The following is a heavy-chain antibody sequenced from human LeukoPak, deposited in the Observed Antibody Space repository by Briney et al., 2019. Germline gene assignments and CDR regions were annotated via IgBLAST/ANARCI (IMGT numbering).Heavy chain of an antibody. CDR2: INHRGST. D-gene: IGHD2-15*01. J-gene: IGHJ3*02. CDR3: ARDNALSGGAFDI. V-gene: IGHV4-34*01. Sequence: SETLSLTCAVYGGSFSGYYWSWIRQPPGKGLEWIGEINHRGSTNYNPSLKSRVTISVDTSKNQFSLKLSSVTAADTAVYYCARDNALSGGAFDIWGQGTMVTVSS. CDR1: GGSFSGYY.